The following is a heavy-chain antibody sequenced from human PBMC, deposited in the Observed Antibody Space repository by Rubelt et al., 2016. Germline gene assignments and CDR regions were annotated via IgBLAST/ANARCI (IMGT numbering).Heavy chain of an antibody. CDR2: INHSGST. CDR1: GGSFSGYY. V-gene: IGHV4-34*01. J-gene: IGHJ6*02. CDR3: ASNYGDYYYYGMDV. D-gene: IGHD4-17*01. Sequence: QVQLQQWGAGLLKPSETLSLTCAVYGGSFSGYYWSWIRQPPGKGLEWIGEINHSGSTNYNPSLKSRVTISVDTSKNQFSLKLSSVTAADTAVYYCASNYGDYYYYGMDVWGQGTTVTVSS.